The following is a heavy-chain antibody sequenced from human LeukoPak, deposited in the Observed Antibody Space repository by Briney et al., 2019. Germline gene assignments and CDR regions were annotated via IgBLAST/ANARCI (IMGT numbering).Heavy chain of an antibody. CDR2: IDTSGRT. CDR1: GGSISRSSNY. CDR3: ARESNSPRVEYFHL. J-gene: IGHJ1*01. V-gene: IGHV4-61*02. D-gene: IGHD1-1*01. Sequence: SETLSLTCSVSGGSISRSSNYWSWIRQPAGKGLEWIGRIDTSGRTNYYFSLRSRVAISVDTSKNQFSLRLTSVTAADTAVYYCARESNSPRVEYFHLWGQGTLVTVSS.